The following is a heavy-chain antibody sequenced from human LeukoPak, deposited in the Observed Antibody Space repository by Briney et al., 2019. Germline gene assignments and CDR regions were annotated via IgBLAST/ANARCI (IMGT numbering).Heavy chain of an antibody. CDR1: GGPFSSYA. V-gene: IGHV1-69*13. D-gene: IGHD6-13*01. CDR2: IIPIFGTA. J-gene: IGHJ4*02. CDR3: ARDVYSKAAVTE. Sequence: ASVKVSCKASGGPFSSYAISWVRQAPGQGLEWMGGIIPIFGTANYAQKFQGRVTITADESTSTAYMELSSLRSEDTAVYYCARDVYSKAAVTEWGQGTLVTVSS.